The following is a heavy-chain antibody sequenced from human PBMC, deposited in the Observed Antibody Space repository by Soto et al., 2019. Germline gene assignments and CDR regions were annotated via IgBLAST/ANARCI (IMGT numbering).Heavy chain of an antibody. V-gene: IGHV4-30-4*01. CDR1: SGSISSVDYY. CDR2: IYYSGST. CDR3: ARVPRYYDYVWGSYRDDAFAI. Sequence: PSETLSLTCTVASGSISSVDYYWMWIRKPPGKGLEWIGYIYYSGSTYYNPSLKSRVTISVDTSKDQFSLKLSSVTAADTAVYYCARVPRYYDYVWGSYRDDAFAIWVQGPMVT. D-gene: IGHD3-16*02. J-gene: IGHJ3*02.